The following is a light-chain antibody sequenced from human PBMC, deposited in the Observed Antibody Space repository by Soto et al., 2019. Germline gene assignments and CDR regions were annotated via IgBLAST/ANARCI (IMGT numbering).Light chain of an antibody. Sequence: QSVLTQPPSVSGAPGQRVTISCTGSSSNIGARYDVHWYQQLPGTAPKLLIYGNSNRPSGVPDRFSGSKSGTSASLAITGLQAEDEADYCCQSYDSSLSASVFGGGTKLTVL. CDR3: QSYDSSLSASV. CDR2: GNS. J-gene: IGLJ2*01. CDR1: SSNIGARYD. V-gene: IGLV1-40*01.